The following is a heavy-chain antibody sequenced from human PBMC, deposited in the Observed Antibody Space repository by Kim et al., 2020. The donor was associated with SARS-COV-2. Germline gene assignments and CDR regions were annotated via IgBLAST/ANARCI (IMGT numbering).Heavy chain of an antibody. Sequence: GGSLRLSCAASGFTFDDYGMSWVRQAPGKGLEWVSGINWNGGSTGYADSVKGRFTISRDNAKNSLYLQMNSLRAEDTALYYCARDMDYYGSGSYPLNWFDPWGQGTLVTVSS. CDR2: INWNGGST. V-gene: IGHV3-20*04. CDR1: GFTFDDYG. D-gene: IGHD3-10*01. J-gene: IGHJ5*02. CDR3: ARDMDYYGSGSYPLNWFDP.